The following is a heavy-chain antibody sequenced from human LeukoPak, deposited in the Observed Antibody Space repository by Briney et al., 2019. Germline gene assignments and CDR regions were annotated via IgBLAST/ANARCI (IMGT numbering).Heavy chain of an antibody. CDR3: ARDSGYSYADDY. D-gene: IGHD5-18*01. Sequence: LRLSCAASGFTFRSYAMQWVRQAPGKGLEWVSYITYNSGTIFYADSVKGRFTISRDNAKDSLYLQMSSLRDEDTAVYYCARDSGYSYADDYWGQGTLVTVSS. CDR2: ITYNSGTI. CDR1: GFTFRSYA. J-gene: IGHJ4*02. V-gene: IGHV3-48*02.